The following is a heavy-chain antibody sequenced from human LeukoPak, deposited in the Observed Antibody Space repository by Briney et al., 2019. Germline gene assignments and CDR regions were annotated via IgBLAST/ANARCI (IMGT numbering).Heavy chain of an antibody. J-gene: IGHJ4*02. D-gene: IGHD3-10*01. CDR3: AKGCYGSGSYVDY. Sequence: SETLSLTCAVYGGSFSSYYWSWIRQPPGKGLEWIGYIYHSGSTNYNPSLKSRVTISVETSKNLFSLKLSSVTAADTALYYCAKGCYGSGSYVDYWGQGSLVIVSS. CDR1: GGSFSSYY. CDR2: IYHSGST. V-gene: IGHV4-59*01.